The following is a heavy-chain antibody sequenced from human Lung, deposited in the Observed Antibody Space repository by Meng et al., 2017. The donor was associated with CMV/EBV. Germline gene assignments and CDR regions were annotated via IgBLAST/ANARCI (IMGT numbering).Heavy chain of an antibody. CDR3: LRRSGGSV. V-gene: IGHV4-4*02. CDR2: IPHRGSS. Sequence: EKVRESGPPLVKPSETLYPTSAVSGDSITNHNWGAWVRQPPGKGLEWIGEIPHRGSSAYNPSLKSRVSMSIDKSKNQFSLKLTSVTAADTAVYHCLRRSGGSVWGQGTLVTVSS. J-gene: IGHJ1*01. D-gene: IGHD3-10*01. CDR1: GDSITNHNW.